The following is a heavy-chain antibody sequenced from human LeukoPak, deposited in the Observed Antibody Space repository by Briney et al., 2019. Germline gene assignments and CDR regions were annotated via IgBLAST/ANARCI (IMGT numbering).Heavy chain of an antibody. CDR2: IYYSGST. CDR3: ARQEGSGLGWFDP. D-gene: IGHD6-25*01. CDR1: GGSISSSSYY. J-gene: IGHJ5*02. V-gene: IGHV4-39*01. Sequence: SETLSLTCTVSGGSISSSSYYWGWIRQPPGKGLEWIGSIYYSGSTYYNPSLKSRVTISVDTSKNQFSLKLSSVTAADTAVYYCARQEGSGLGWFDPWGQGTQVTVSS.